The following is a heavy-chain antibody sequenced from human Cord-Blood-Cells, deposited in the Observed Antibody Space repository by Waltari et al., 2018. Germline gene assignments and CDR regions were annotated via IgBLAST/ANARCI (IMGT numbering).Heavy chain of an antibody. V-gene: IGHV1-69*01. CDR1: GGTFSSYA. CDR3: ARGGIVVVPAAIFYFDY. Sequence: QVQLVQSGAEVKKPGSSVKVSCKASGGTFSSYAISWVRQAPGQGLEWMGGIIPIFGTANYAQKFQGRVTITADESTSTAYMELSSLRSEDTAVYYCARGGIVVVPAAIFYFDYWGQGTLVTVSS. CDR2: IIPIFGTA. J-gene: IGHJ4*02. D-gene: IGHD2-2*01.